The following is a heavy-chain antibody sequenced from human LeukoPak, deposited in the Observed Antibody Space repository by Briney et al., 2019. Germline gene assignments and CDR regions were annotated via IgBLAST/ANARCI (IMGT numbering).Heavy chain of an antibody. CDR2: IIPIFGTA. J-gene: IGHJ6*03. CDR3: ARGKDDYGDYYYYMDV. CDR1: GGTFSSYA. D-gene: IGHD4-17*01. Sequence: SVKVSCKASGGTFSSYAISWVRQAPGQGLEWMGRIIPIFGTANYAQKFQGRVTITTDESTSTAYMELSSLRSEDTAVYYCARGKDDYGDYYYYMDVWGKGTTVTVSS. V-gene: IGHV1-69*05.